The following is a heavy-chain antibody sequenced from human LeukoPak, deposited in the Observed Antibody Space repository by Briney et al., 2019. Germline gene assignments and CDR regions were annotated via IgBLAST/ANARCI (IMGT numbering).Heavy chain of an antibody. V-gene: IGHV1-2*02. CDR2: INPNSGST. Sequence: ASVTVSCKASVYTFTGHYMHWVRQAPGQALEWTGWINPNSGSTNYAQKFQGRVTMTRDTSISTAYMELSRLRSDDTAVYYCARVGQQLANNWFDPWGQGTLVTVSS. J-gene: IGHJ5*02. D-gene: IGHD6-13*01. CDR3: ARVGQQLANNWFDP. CDR1: VYTFTGHY.